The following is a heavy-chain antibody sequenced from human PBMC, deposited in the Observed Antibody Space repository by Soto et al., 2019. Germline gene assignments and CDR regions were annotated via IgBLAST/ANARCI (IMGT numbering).Heavy chain of an antibody. CDR1: GFTVSTYY. D-gene: IGHD2-21*02. J-gene: IGHJ6*02. CDR2: IYSAGSA. CDR3: ARDMGYGGNSGYYYGMDV. V-gene: IGHV3-66*01. Sequence: GGSLRLSCAASGFTVSTYYMSWVRQAPGKGLEWVSVIYSAGSADFADSVKGRFTISRDNSKNTLFLQMSSLRAEDTAVYYCARDMGYGGNSGYYYGMDVWGQGTTVTVSS.